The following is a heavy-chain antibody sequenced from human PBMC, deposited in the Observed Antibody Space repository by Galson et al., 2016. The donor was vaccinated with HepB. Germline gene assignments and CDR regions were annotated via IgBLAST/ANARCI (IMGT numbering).Heavy chain of an antibody. V-gene: IGHV1-69*10. D-gene: IGHD6-19*01. CDR1: GGPFSNFA. CDR3: ARKMGGGSAFDV. Sequence: SVKVSCKASGGPFSNFAINWVRQAPGQGLEWMGGIFPMLGTSKYAQKFQGRLTITAGHMELSSLKPEDTAVYYCARKMGGGSAFDVWGQGTMVTVSS. J-gene: IGHJ3*01. CDR2: IFPMLGTS.